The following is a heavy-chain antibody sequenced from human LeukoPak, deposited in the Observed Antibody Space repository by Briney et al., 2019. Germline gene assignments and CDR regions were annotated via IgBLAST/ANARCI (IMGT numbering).Heavy chain of an antibody. V-gene: IGHV3-7*01. CDR1: GFTFSSYW. CDR3: ARSPFGEFQHYYHYYGMDV. D-gene: IGHD3-10*01. J-gene: IGHJ6*02. Sequence: SGGSLRLSCAASGFTFSSYWMSWVRQAPGKGLEWVANIKQDGSEKYYVDSVKGRFTISRHNAKNSLYLQMNSLRAEDTAVYYCARSPFGEFQHYYHYYGMDVWGQGTTVTVSS. CDR2: IKQDGSEK.